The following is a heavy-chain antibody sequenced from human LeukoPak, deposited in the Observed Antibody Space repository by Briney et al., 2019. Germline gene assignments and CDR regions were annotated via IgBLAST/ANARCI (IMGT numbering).Heavy chain of an antibody. J-gene: IGHJ4*02. Sequence: GSLRLSCAASGFTFSSYSMNWVRQAPGKGLEWVSSISSSSSYIYYADSVKGRFTISRDNAKNSLYLQMNSLRAEDTAVYYCAREGWDCSSTSCYVDYWGQGTLVTVSS. D-gene: IGHD2-2*01. V-gene: IGHV3-21*01. CDR3: AREGWDCSSTSCYVDY. CDR1: GFTFSSYS. CDR2: ISSSSSYI.